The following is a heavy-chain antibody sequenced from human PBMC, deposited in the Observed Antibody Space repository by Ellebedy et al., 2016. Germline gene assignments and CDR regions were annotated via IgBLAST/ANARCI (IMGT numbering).Heavy chain of an antibody. CDR3: ARLMEQWLEADTYGMDV. J-gene: IGHJ6*02. D-gene: IGHD6-19*01. V-gene: IGHV5-51*01. CDR2: IYPGDSDT. Sequence: GGSLRLSCKGSGYSFTSYWIGWVRQMPGKGLEWMGIIYPGDSDTRYSPSFQGQVTISADKSISTAYLQWSSLKASDTAMYYCARLMEQWLEADTYGMDVWGQGTTVTVSS. CDR1: GYSFTSYW.